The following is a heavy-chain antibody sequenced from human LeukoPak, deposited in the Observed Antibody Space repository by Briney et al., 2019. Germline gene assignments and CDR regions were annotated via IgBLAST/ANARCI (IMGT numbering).Heavy chain of an antibody. CDR1: GFTFSSYW. V-gene: IGHV3-7*03. CDR3: ARDLPYYEKRLPKNWYFDI. CDR2: IKQDGSEK. Sequence: GGSLRLSCAASGFTFSSYWMSWVRQAPGKGLEWVANIKQDGSEKYYVDSVKGRFTISRDNAKNSLYLQMNSLRAEDTAVYYCARDLPYYEKRLPKNWYFDIWGRGTLVTVSS. J-gene: IGHJ2*01. D-gene: IGHD3-22*01.